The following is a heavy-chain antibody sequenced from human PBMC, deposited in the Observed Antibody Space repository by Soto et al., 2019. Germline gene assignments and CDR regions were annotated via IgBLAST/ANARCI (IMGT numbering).Heavy chain of an antibody. J-gene: IGHJ4*02. D-gene: IGHD3-3*01. CDR1: GGSISSSNYY. CDR3: ARGNGGIKVFGDPGQFDY. CDR2: IYYSGSN. Sequence: TLSLTCTVSGGSISSSNYYWSWIRQAPWKGLEWLGSIYYSGSNYYTPSITSRVNIYVHTYKNQFSLKLSSVKEADTAVYYCARGNGGIKVFGDPGQFDYWGQGTLVTVSS. V-gene: IGHV4-39*01.